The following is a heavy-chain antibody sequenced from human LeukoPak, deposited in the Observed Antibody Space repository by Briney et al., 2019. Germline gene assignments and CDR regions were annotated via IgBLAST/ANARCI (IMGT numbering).Heavy chain of an antibody. J-gene: IGHJ4*02. D-gene: IGHD6-6*01. CDR2: ISYDGSNK. V-gene: IGHV3-30-3*02. CDR1: GFTFSSYA. Sequence: GGSLRLSCAASGFTFSSYAMHWVRQAPGKGLEWVAVISYDGSNKYYADSVKGRFTISRDNSKNTLYLQMNSLRAEDTAVYYCAKRAYQAARTYFDYWGQGTLVTVSS. CDR3: AKRAYQAARTYFDY.